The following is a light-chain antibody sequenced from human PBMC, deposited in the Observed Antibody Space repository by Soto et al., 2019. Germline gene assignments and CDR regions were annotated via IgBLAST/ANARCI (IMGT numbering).Light chain of an antibody. CDR1: QTVSNSY. V-gene: IGKV3-20*01. J-gene: IGKJ2*01. CDR2: GAS. CDR3: QQYDDSARYK. Sequence: EIVLTQSPGTLSLSPGERATLSCRASQTVSNSYLAWYQQKPGQAPRLLIYGASTRAADIPDRFSGSGSGTDFTLTISRLEPEDFAVYYCQQYDDSARYKFGQGTNLDIK.